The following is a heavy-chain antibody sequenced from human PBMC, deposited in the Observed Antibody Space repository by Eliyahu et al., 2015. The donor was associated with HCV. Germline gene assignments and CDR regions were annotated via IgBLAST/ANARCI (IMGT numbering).Heavy chain of an antibody. CDR2: IYYSGRT. V-gene: IGHV4-39*01. CDR3: ARRGYCSSTSCYFRGLRFDY. Sequence: LQLQESGPGLVKPSETLSLTCTVXGGSISSSSYYWGWIRQPPGKGLXWXGSIYYSGRTYYNPSLKSRVTISVDTSKNQFSLKLSSVTAADTAVYYCARRGYCSSTSCYFRGLRFDYWGQGTLVTVSS. CDR1: GGSISSSSYY. J-gene: IGHJ4*02. D-gene: IGHD2-2*01.